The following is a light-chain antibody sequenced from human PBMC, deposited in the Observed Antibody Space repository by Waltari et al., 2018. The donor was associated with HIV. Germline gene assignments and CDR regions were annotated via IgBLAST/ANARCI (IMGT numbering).Light chain of an antibody. V-gene: IGLV1-40*01. CDR2: TNP. CDR1: RTTNFGTTYD. CDR3: QSFDRQSALPI. Sequence: QSALTQPPSLSGAPGQRVTIYCTGLRTTNFGTTYDVHWFQLLPGTGPRLIISTNPPRPSVVPDRFSASKSGTSASLAITGLQAEDEAYYYCQSFDRQSALPIFGGGTKVTV. J-gene: IGLJ2*01.